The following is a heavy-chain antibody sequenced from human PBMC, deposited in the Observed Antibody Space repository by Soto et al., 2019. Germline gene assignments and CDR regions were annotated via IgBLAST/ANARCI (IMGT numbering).Heavy chain of an antibody. J-gene: IGHJ3*02. Sequence: ASVKVSCKASGYTYTSYYMHWVRPAPGQGHEWMGILNPSCGSTSYAQKFQGRVTMTRDTSTSTVYMELSSLRSEDTAVYCCARDSFNYDSSGYVSGSAFDIW. V-gene: IGHV1-46*03. D-gene: IGHD3-22*01. CDR1: GYTYTSYY. CDR2: LNPSCGST. CDR3: ARDSFNYDSSGYVSGSAFDI.